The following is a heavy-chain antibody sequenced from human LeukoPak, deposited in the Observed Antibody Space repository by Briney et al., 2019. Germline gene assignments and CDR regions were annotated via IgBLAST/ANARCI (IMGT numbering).Heavy chain of an antibody. J-gene: IGHJ5*02. Sequence: SETLSLTCAVYGGSLSGYYWSWIRQPPGKGLEWIGEINHSGSTTYNPSLKSRVTISVDTSKNQFSLKLSSVTAADTAVYYCARARRHYYGSGSYYNEAWFDPWGQGTLVTVSS. D-gene: IGHD3-10*01. CDR2: INHSGST. V-gene: IGHV4-34*01. CDR3: ARARRHYYGSGSYYNEAWFDP. CDR1: GGSLSGYY.